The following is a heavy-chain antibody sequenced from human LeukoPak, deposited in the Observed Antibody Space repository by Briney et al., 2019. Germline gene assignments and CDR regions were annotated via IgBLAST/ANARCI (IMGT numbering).Heavy chain of an antibody. CDR1: DGSLSSSSYY. CDR3: AKVIYAYFDY. V-gene: IGHV4-61*02. J-gene: IGHJ4*02. CDR2: IYTSGST. D-gene: IGHD5-12*01. Sequence: SETLSLTCTVSDGSLSSSSYYWGWVRQPAGTGLEWLGRIYTSGSTNYNPSLKSRVTISVDTSKNQLSLKLSSMTAADTAVYYCAKVIYAYFDYWGQGTLVTVSS.